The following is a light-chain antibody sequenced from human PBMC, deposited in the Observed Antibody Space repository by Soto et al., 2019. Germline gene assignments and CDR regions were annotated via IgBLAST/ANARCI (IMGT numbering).Light chain of an antibody. V-gene: IGLV4-60*02. CDR2: LERSGSY. CDR1: SGHSSYI. Sequence: QSVLTQSSSASASXXXXXXLTCTLSSGHSSYIIAWHQQQPGKAPRYLMKLERSGSYNKGSGVPDRFSGSSSGADRYLTISNLQFEDEADYYCETWDSNTRVFGGGTKLTVL. J-gene: IGLJ2*01. CDR3: ETWDSNTRV.